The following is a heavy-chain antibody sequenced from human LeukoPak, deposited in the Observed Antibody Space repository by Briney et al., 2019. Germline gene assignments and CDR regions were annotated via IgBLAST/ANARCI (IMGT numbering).Heavy chain of an antibody. Sequence: GGSLRLSCAASGFTFDTYWMHWVRQAPGKGLVWVSRSNSDGSSTSYADSVKGRFTISRDNSKNTLFLQMNSLRAEDTAVYYCAKGYSSGWSEGFLDYWGQGTLVTVSS. V-gene: IGHV3-74*01. J-gene: IGHJ4*02. CDR1: GFTFDTYW. CDR3: AKGYSSGWSEGFLDY. CDR2: SNSDGSST. D-gene: IGHD6-19*01.